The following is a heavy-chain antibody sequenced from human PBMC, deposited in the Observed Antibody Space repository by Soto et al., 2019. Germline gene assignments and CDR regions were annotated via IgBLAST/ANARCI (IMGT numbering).Heavy chain of an antibody. V-gene: IGHV4-34*01. D-gene: IGHD3-10*01. CDR1: GGMLSGGD. J-gene: IGHJ5*02. CDR3: ARERVVLLWLRAPNSFDP. CDR2: INHSGST. Sequence: ASEDRCLSRGGYGGMLSGGDRSVSRPPPGKGLEWIGEINHSGSTNYNPSLKSRVTISVDTSKNQFSLKLSSVTAADTAVYYCARERVVLLWLRAPNSFDPCGPGTLLTLSS.